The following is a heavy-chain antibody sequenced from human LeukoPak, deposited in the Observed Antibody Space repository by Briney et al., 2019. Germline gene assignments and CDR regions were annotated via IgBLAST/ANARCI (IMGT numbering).Heavy chain of an antibody. D-gene: IGHD6-13*01. V-gene: IGHV3-74*01. CDR3: ARDESGYSSSPNWFDP. J-gene: IGHJ5*02. CDR1: GFTFSSYW. Sequence: GGSLRLSCAASGFTFSSYWMHWVRQAPGKGLVWVSRIHSDGRTTDYADSVKGRFTIPRDNAKNTLNLQMNSLRAEDTAVYYCARDESGYSSSPNWFDPWGQGTLVTVSS. CDR2: IHSDGRTT.